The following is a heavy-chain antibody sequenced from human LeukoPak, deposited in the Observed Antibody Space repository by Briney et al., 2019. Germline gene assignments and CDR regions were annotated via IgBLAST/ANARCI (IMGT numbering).Heavy chain of an antibody. D-gene: IGHD1-1*01. V-gene: IGHV4-61*02. Sequence: PSQTLSLTCTVSGGSISSGSYYWSWIRQPAGKGLEWIGRIYHSGSTYYNPSLKSRVTISVDTSKNQFSLKLSSVTAADTAVYYCARWLERDAFDIWGQGTMVTVSS. CDR2: IYHSGST. CDR3: ARWLERDAFDI. J-gene: IGHJ3*02. CDR1: GGSISSGSYY.